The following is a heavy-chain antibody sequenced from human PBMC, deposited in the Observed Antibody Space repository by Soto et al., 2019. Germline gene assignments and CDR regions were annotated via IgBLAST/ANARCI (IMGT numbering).Heavy chain of an antibody. CDR3: ARGGPDLATIGSFDY. D-gene: IGHD5-12*01. Sequence: ASVKDSCKTAGYTFTNDYRHGVLHPTGQGPEWMGRIIPDGGSTHYAQKFQGRVTMTRDTSTNTVYVELKSLRSDDTAVYYCARGGPDLATIGSFDYWGQGTLVTVSS. J-gene: IGHJ4*02. CDR1: GYTFTNDY. CDR2: IIPDGGST. V-gene: IGHV1-46*01.